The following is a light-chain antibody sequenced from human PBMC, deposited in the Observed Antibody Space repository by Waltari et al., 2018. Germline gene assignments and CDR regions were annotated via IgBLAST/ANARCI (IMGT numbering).Light chain of an antibody. CDR3: QQYNSYSRT. Sequence: DIKMTQSPSTLSASVGDSVTITCRASHRISSWLAWYQQKPGKAPKLLIYKASSLDSCVPSRFSGSGSGTEFTPTISSLQPDDFATYYCQQYNSYSRTFGQGTKVEIK. CDR2: KAS. V-gene: IGKV1-5*03. J-gene: IGKJ1*01. CDR1: HRISSW.